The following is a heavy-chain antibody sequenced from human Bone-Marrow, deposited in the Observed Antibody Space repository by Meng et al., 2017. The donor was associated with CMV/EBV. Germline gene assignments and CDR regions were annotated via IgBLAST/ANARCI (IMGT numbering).Heavy chain of an antibody. J-gene: IGHJ6*01. D-gene: IGHD2-15*01. Sequence: GSLRLSCIVSGGSISSSSYYWGWIRQPPGKGLEWIGNIYYSGSTYYNPSLKSRVTISVDTSKNQFPLKLSSVTAADTAVYYCASAYCSGGSPSCYYYYYGMDVWGQGTTVTGSS. CDR2: IYYSGST. V-gene: IGHV4-39*06. CDR1: GGSISSSSYY. CDR3: ASAYCSGGSPSCYYYYYGMDV.